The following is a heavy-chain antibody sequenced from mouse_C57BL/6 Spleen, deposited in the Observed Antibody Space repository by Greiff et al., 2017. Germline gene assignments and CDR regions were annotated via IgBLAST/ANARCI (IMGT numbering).Heavy chain of an antibody. V-gene: IGHV1-15*01. CDR3: TGTPEGYFDY. CDR2: IDPETGGT. Sequence: QVQLQQSGAELVRPGASVTLSCKASGYTFTDYEMHWVKQTPVHGLEWIGAIDPETGGTAYNQKFKGKAILTADKSSSTAYMGLRGLTSEDSAVYYGTGTPEGYFDYGGQGTTLTVSS. J-gene: IGHJ2*01. CDR1: GYTFTDYE.